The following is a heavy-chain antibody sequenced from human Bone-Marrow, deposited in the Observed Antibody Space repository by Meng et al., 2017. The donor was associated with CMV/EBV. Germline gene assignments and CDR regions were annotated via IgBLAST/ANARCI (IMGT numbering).Heavy chain of an antibody. J-gene: IGHJ5*02. CDR1: GGSISSSSYY. CDR2: IYYSGST. Sequence: GSLRLSCTVSGGSISSSSYYWGWIRQPPGKGLEWIGSIYYSGSTYYNPSLKSRVTISVDTSKNQFSLKLSSVTAADTAVYYYARVPRYGARGWFDPWGQGTLVTVS. CDR3: ARVPRYGARGWFDP. D-gene: IGHD4-17*01. V-gene: IGHV4-39*07.